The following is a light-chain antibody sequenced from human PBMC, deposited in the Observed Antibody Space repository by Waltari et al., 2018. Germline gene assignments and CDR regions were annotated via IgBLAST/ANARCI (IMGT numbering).Light chain of an antibody. Sequence: EIVLTQSPDSQSVTPKEKVTITCRSSQDISTSLHWYQHNPDPSPTLLIKYASESFSGVPSWFSVSGSGTHFTLTINSLEAEDAATYYCQQSRSFPLTFGGGTKVEIK. CDR2: YAS. CDR1: QDISTS. CDR3: QQSRSFPLT. J-gene: IGKJ4*01. V-gene: IGKV6-21*01.